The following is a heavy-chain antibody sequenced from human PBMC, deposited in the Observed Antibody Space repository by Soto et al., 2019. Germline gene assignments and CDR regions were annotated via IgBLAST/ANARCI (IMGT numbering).Heavy chain of an antibody. J-gene: IGHJ6*02. D-gene: IGHD6-13*01. Sequence: SLRLSCAASGFTFSSYWMHWVRQAPGKGLVWVSRINSDGSSTSYADSVKGRFTISRDNAKNTLYLQMNSLRAEDTAVYYCARDRRGIAAAVLSLDYGMDVWGQGTTVTVSS. CDR2: INSDGSST. CDR1: GFTFSSYW. CDR3: ARDRRGIAAAVLSLDYGMDV. V-gene: IGHV3-74*01.